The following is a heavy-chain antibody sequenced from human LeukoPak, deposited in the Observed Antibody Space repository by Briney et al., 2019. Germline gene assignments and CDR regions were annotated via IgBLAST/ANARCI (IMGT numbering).Heavy chain of an antibody. CDR2: INHSGST. J-gene: IGHJ6*03. Sequence: GSLRLSCAASGFTFSSYAMHWVRQPPGKGLEWLGEINHSGSTNYNPSLKSRVTISVDTSKNQFSLKLSSVTAADTAVYYCARGHGSGSYYLNYYYYMDVWGKGTTVTVSS. CDR3: ARGHGSGSYYLNYYYYMDV. CDR1: GFTFSSYA. D-gene: IGHD3-10*01. V-gene: IGHV4-34*01.